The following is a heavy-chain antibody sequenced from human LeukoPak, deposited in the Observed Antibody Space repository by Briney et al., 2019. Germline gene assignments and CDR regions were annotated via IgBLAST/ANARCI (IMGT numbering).Heavy chain of an antibody. J-gene: IGHJ3*01. CDR2: MYPGNSET. Sequence: GESLKISCQGSGYSFSDYWIGWVRQMPGKGLEWMGIMYPGNSETRYSPSFQNQVTMSVDKSISTAYLQWSSLKASDTAMNYCATTFYSGIYGDAFDFWGQGTMVTVSS. D-gene: IGHD1-26*01. CDR1: GYSFSDYW. V-gene: IGHV5-51*01. CDR3: ATTFYSGIYGDAFDF.